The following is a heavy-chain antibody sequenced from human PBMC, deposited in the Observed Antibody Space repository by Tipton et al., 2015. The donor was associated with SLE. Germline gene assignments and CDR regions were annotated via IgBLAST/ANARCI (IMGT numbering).Heavy chain of an antibody. CDR1: GFSFGNYA. J-gene: IGHJ4*02. CDR3: AKDFVGTAPDYFDS. CDR2: IRHDGRNQ. V-gene: IGHV3-30*02. D-gene: IGHD2-21*01. Sequence: SLRLSCVASGFSFGNYAMVWVRQAPGKGLEWVAFIRHDGRNQDYAESVRGRFTISRDNSKNTLYLQMNSLRAEDTAIYYCAKDFVGTAPDYFDSWGQGTLVTVSS.